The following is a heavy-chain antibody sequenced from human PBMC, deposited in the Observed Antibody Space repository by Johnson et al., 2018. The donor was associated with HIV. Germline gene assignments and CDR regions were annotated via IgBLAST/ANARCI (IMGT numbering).Heavy chain of an antibody. J-gene: IGHJ3*02. Sequence: VQLMESGGGLVQPGGSLRLSCAASGFTFSSYWMSWVRQAPGKGLEWVANIKEDGSEKYYVDSVKGRFTISRDNSKSTLILQMNGLKDEDTAIYYCARELRGPDAFDIWGQGTMVTVSS. V-gene: IGHV3-7*01. CDR1: GFTFSSYW. CDR3: ARELRGPDAFDI. CDR2: IKEDGSEK.